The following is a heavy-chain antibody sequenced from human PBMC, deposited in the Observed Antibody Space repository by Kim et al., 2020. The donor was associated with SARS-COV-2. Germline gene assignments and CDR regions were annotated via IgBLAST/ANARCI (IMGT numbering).Heavy chain of an antibody. CDR3: ARDTRSFDI. Sequence: SNKYYAESVKGRFTISRDNSKNTLYLQMNSLRAEDTAVYYCARDTRSFDIWGQGTMVTVSS. J-gene: IGHJ3*02. CDR2: SNK. V-gene: IGHV3-33*01.